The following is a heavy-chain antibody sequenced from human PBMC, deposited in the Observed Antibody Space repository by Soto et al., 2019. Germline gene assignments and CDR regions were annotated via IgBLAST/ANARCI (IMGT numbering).Heavy chain of an antibody. CDR1: GGTPSNSA. CDR2: IIHVFGLV. J-gene: IGHJ6*02. CDR3: AGGRIVVVGSRAYYGMDV. Sequence: QVHLLLQSGAEVKKPGSSVKVSCKASGGTPSNSAISWVRQAPRQGLEWMGGIIHVFGLVKYAQNVQGRVIITADESTNTAYMELSSLRPEDTAVDYCAGGRIVVVGSRAYYGMDVWGQGTTVTVSS. V-gene: IGHV1-69*01. D-gene: IGHD3-22*01.